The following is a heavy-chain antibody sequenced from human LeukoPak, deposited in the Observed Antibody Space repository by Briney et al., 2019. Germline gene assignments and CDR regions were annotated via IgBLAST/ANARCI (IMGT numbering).Heavy chain of an antibody. CDR2: TRDKANKYTT. V-gene: IGHV3-72*01. Sequence: PGGSLRLSCAASGFTFSDHYMDWVRQAPGKGLEWVGRTRDKANKYTTEYAASVKGRFTISRDGSKNSLYLEMNSLKTEDTAVYYCARPLRNSGYFGDWGQGTLVSVSS. J-gene: IGHJ4*02. CDR3: ARPLRNSGYFGD. D-gene: IGHD1-14*01. CDR1: GFTFSDHY.